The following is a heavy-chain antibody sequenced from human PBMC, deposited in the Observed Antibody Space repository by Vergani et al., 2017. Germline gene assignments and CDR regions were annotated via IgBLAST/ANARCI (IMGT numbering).Heavy chain of an antibody. V-gene: IGHV3-30*02. J-gene: IGHJ4*02. CDR2: IGYDGRMK. CDR1: GFSFNTYG. CDR3: AKDGRENGDNGYFEY. D-gene: IGHD4-17*01. Sequence: QVQLVESGGGLVKPGGSLRLYCATSGFSFNTYGAHWVRQAPGKGLEWVAFIGYDGRMKYNGDSVKGRFTISRDTSKKTLSLQMRSLRADDTAVYYCAKDGRENGDNGYFEYWGQGTLVTVS.